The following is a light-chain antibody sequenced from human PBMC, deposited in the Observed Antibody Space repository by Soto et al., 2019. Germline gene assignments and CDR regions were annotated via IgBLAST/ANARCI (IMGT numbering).Light chain of an antibody. CDR3: QQYNSYSPRT. Sequence: DIQMTQSPSTLSASVGDTVTVTCRASQSVSGWLAWYQQKPGKAPKLLIYKASTLKSGVPSRFSGSGSGTEFTLTISSLQPDDFATYYCQQYNSYSPRTFGQGTKVDIK. V-gene: IGKV1-5*03. CDR2: KAS. CDR1: QSVSGW. J-gene: IGKJ1*01.